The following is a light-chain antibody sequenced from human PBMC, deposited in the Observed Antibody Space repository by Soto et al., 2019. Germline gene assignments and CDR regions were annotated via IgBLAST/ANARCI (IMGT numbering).Light chain of an antibody. CDR1: QSVSSSS. CDR3: HQYGSSPRT. V-gene: IGKV3-20*01. J-gene: IGKJ1*01. CDR2: AAS. Sequence: EIVLTQSPGTLSLSPGDRATLSCRARQSVSSSSLAWYQQKPGQAPRLLIYAASIRAPGIPDRFSGSGSGTDFTLTISRLEAEDFVVYYCHQYGSSPRTFGQGTKVEIK.